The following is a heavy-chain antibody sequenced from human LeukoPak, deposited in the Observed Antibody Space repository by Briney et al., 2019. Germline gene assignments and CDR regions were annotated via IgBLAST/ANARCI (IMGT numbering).Heavy chain of an antibody. CDR1: GYTFTGYY. CDR2: INPNSGGT. V-gene: IGHV1-2*02. Sequence: ASVKVSCKASGYTFTGYYMHWVRQAPGQGLEWMGWINPNSGGTNYAQKFQGRVTMTRDTSISTAYMELSRLRSDDTAVYYCARDTTGGYSSSWYVFNYYYYMDVWGKGTTVTVSS. D-gene: IGHD6-13*01. CDR3: ARDTTGGYSSSWYVFNYYYYMDV. J-gene: IGHJ6*03.